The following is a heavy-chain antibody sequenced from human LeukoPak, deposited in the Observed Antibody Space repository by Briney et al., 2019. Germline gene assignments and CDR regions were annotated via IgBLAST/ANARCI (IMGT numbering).Heavy chain of an antibody. Sequence: GGSLRLSCAASGFTFSSYSMNWVRQAPGKGLEWVSSICSSSSYIYYADSVKGRFTISRDNAKNSMYLQMNSLRAEDTAVYYCARAYYYDSSGYPPLDAFDIWGQGTMVTVSS. V-gene: IGHV3-21*01. CDR3: ARAYYYDSSGYPPLDAFDI. CDR2: ICSSSSYI. D-gene: IGHD3-22*01. CDR1: GFTFSSYS. J-gene: IGHJ3*02.